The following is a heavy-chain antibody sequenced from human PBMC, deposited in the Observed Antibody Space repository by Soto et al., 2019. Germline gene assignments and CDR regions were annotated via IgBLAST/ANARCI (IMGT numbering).Heavy chain of an antibody. V-gene: IGHV1-46*01. CDR2: INPSDGTT. D-gene: IGHD5-12*01. CDR1: GYTFTSRY. J-gene: IGHJ4*02. CDR3: ARDFSMVIVAPGY. Sequence: ASVKVSCKASGYTFTSRYMHWVRQAPGQKLERKGIINPSDGTTTYAQKFQGRFTISRDNSKNTVYLQINALRAEDTAVYYCARDFSMVIVAPGYWGQGTLVTVSS.